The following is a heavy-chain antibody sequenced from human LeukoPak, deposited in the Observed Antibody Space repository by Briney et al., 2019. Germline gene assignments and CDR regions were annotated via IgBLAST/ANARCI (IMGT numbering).Heavy chain of an antibody. V-gene: IGHV4-59*08. J-gene: IGHJ4*02. D-gene: IGHD3-22*01. CDR2: IYYSGST. CDR1: GGSISSYY. Sequence: SETLSLTCTVSGGSISSYYWSWIRQPLGKGLEWIGYIYYSGSTDYNPSLKSRVTISADTSKNHFSLKLTSVTAADTAVYYCARHHSGAYYYFDYWGQGTLVTVSS. CDR3: ARHHSGAYYYFDY.